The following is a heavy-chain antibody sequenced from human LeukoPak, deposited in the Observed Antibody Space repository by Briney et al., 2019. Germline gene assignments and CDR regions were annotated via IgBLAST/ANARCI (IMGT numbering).Heavy chain of an antibody. CDR1: GGSISSYY. D-gene: IGHD3-3*01. CDR3: ARGIFGVVISHYYYYMDV. V-gene: IGHV4-4*09. Sequence: SETLSLTCTVSGGSISSYYWSWIRQPPGKGLEWIGYIYATGSTNYNPSLKSRVTISVDTSKNQFSLKLSSVTAADTAVYYCARGIFGVVISHYYYYMDVWGKGTTVTVSS. J-gene: IGHJ6*03. CDR2: IYATGST.